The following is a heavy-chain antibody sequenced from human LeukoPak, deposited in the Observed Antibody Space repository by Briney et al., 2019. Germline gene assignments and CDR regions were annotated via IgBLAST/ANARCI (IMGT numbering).Heavy chain of an antibody. J-gene: IGHJ5*02. CDR3: ARRKQRGLFDP. Sequence: GESLKISCKDSGYTFTSDWLGWVRQMPGKGLEWMGIIFPGNSDTRYSPSFRGQVTISADKSTNTAYLQWSSLKASDTAVYYCARRKQRGLFDPWGQGTLVTVSS. V-gene: IGHV5-51*01. D-gene: IGHD3-10*01. CDR1: GYTFTSDW. CDR2: IFPGNSDT.